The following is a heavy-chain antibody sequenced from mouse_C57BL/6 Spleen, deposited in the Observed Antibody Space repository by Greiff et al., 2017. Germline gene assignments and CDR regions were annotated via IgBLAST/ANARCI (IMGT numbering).Heavy chain of an antibody. Sequence: QVQLQQSGAELMKPGASVKLSCKATGYTFTGYWIEWVKQRPGHGLEWIGEILPGSGSTNYNEKFKGKATFTADTSSNTAYMQRSSLATEDSAIYYCARYYGNPLAYWGQGTLVTVSA. CDR2: ILPGSGST. J-gene: IGHJ3*01. D-gene: IGHD2-1*01. CDR1: GYTFTGYW. CDR3: ARYYGNPLAY. V-gene: IGHV1-9*01.